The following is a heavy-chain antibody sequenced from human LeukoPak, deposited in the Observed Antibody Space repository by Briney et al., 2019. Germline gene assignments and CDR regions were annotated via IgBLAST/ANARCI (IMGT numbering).Heavy chain of an antibody. J-gene: IGHJ4*02. CDR1: GYTFTSYY. CDR2: IIPILGIA. CDR3: ARDPGITIFGVATDDY. D-gene: IGHD3-3*01. Sequence: ASVKVSCTASGYTFTSYYMHWVRQAPGQGLEWMGRIIPILGIANYAQKFQGRVTITADKSTSTAYMELSSLRSEDTAVYYCARDPGITIFGVATDDYWGQGTLVTVSS. V-gene: IGHV1-69*04.